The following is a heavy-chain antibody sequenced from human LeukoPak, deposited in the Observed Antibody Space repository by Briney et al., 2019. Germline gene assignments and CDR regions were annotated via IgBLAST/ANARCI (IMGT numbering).Heavy chain of an antibody. CDR2: ISSSGSTI. CDR1: GFTFSDYY. CDR3: ARATYYYDSSGSPRWFDP. Sequence: NPGGSLRLSCAASGFTFSDYYMSWIRQAPGKGLEWVSYISSSGSTIYYADSVKGRFTISRDNAKNSLYLQMNSLRAEDTAVYYCARATYYYDSSGSPRWFDPWGQGTPVTVSS. V-gene: IGHV3-11*04. J-gene: IGHJ5*02. D-gene: IGHD3-22*01.